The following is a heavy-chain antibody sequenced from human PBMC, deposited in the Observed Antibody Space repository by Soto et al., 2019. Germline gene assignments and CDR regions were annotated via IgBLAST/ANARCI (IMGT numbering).Heavy chain of an antibody. V-gene: IGHV1-2*02. D-gene: IGHD1-26*01. CDR2: IGPESGAT. J-gene: IGHJ4*02. CDR1: GYTFTGHY. CDR3: GRGRSGQIVVFY. Sequence: ASVKVSCKASGYTFTGHYIHWVRQAPEQGPEWMGEIGPESGATRYAQRFQGRVTMTRDMSIATVYMELNNLSPDDTAVYYCGRGRSGQIVVFYWGQGTPVTVSS.